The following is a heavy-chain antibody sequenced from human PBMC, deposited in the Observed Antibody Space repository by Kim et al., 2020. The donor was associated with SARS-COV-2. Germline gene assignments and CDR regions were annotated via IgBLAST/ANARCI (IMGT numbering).Heavy chain of an antibody. CDR1: GGSFSGYY. V-gene: IGHV4-34*01. CDR2: INHSGST. J-gene: IGHJ3*02. D-gene: IGHD3-10*01. CDR3: ARLGEYWFGSGKDNDAFDI. Sequence: SETLSLTCAVYGGSFSGYYWSWIRQPPGKGLEWIREINHSGSTNYNPSLKSRVTISVDTSKNQFSLKLSSVTAADTAVYYCARLGEYWFGSGKDNDAFDIWGQGTMVTVSS.